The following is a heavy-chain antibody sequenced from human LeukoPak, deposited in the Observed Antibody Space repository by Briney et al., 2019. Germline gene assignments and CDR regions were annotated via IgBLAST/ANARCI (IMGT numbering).Heavy chain of an antibody. J-gene: IGHJ4*02. Sequence: GESLKISCKGSGYSFTSYWIGWVRQMPGKGLEWMGIIYPGDSDTRYSPPFQGQVTISADKSISTAYLQWSSLKASDTAMYYCARLITYYYDSSGYSDYWGQGTLVTVSS. D-gene: IGHD3-22*01. CDR2: IYPGDSDT. V-gene: IGHV5-51*01. CDR1: GYSFTSYW. CDR3: ARLITYYYDSSGYSDY.